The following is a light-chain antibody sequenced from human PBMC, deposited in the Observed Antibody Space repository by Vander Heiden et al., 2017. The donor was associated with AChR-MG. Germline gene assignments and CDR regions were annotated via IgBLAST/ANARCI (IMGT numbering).Light chain of an antibody. J-gene: IGLJ2*01. CDR3: SSYAGSGKVV. CDR2: EVN. Sequence: QSALTQPPSASGSLGQSVTISCTRTSSDVGNFDYVSWFQEHPGKAPKLIIYEVNKRPSGVPDRLSGSKSGNTAPLTVSGLQAEDEALYYCSSYAGSGKVVFGGGTELTVL. CDR1: SSDVGNFDY. V-gene: IGLV2-8*01.